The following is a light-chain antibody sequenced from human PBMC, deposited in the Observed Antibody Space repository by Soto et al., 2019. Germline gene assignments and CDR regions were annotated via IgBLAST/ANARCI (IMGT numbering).Light chain of an antibody. Sequence: EILMTQSQATLSFSPGERATLSCRASQRISSNVAWYQQKPGQAPRLLIYGASTRATGVPARFSGGGSGTEFTLTIGSLQPDDFANYYCQQYDTYFRYTFGQGTKLDIK. CDR3: QQYDTYFRYT. CDR2: GAS. V-gene: IGKV3-15*01. CDR1: QRISSN. J-gene: IGKJ2*01.